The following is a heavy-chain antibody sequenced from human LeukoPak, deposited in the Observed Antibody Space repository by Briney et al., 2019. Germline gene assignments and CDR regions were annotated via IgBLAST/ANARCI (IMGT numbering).Heavy chain of an antibody. V-gene: IGHV4-34*01. Sequence: KPSETLSLTCAVYGGPFGDYYWSWIRQPPGKGLEWIGEINHSGSTNYHPSLKSRLTISVDTSKNQFSLKLSSVTAADTAVYYCARLIHYYDSSGPAYYYYYYMDVWGKGTTVTVSS. J-gene: IGHJ6*03. CDR2: INHSGST. CDR3: ARLIHYYDSSGPAYYYYYYMDV. D-gene: IGHD3-22*01. CDR1: GGPFGDYY.